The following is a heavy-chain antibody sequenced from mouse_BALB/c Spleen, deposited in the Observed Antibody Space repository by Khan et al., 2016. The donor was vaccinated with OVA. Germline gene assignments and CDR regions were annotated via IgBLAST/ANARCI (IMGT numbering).Heavy chain of an antibody. Sequence: VQLQESGPGLVAPSQRLSITCTISGFSLSNYGVHWVRQPPGKGLEWLVVIWSDGSTTYNSTLKSRLSIRKDNSKCQIFLKMNSRQTDDTAMDYCARQPYYHYYIMDYWGQGTSVTVSS. D-gene: IGHD2-10*01. J-gene: IGHJ4*01. V-gene: IGHV2-6-1*01. CDR3: ARQPYYHYYIMDY. CDR1: GFSLSNYG. CDR2: IWSDGST.